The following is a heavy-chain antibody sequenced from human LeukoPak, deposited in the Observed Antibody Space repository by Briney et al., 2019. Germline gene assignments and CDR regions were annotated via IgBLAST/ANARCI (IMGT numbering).Heavy chain of an antibody. CDR3: AMGYYDSSGYSHFDY. J-gene: IGHJ4*02. CDR2: INTDGSST. CDR1: GFTFSSYW. V-gene: IGHV3-74*01. D-gene: IGHD3-22*01. Sequence: GGSLRLSCAASGFTFSSYWMHWVRQAPGKGLLWVSRINTDGSSTSYADSVKGRFTISRDNAKNTLYLQMNSLRVEDTAVYYCAMGYYDSSGYSHFDYWGQGTLVTVSS.